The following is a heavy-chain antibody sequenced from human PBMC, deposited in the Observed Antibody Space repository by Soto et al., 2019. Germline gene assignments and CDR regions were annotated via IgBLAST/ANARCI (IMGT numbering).Heavy chain of an antibody. CDR2: IYYSGST. D-gene: IGHD1-7*01. CDR1: GGSSSSYY. CDR3: ARALNSYYYYGMDV. Sequence: SETLSLSCTVSGGSSSSYYWSWIRQAPGKGLEWIGYIYYSGSTNYNPSLKSRVTISVDTSKNQFSLKLSSVTAADTAVYYCARALNSYYYYGMDVWGQGTTVTVSS. V-gene: IGHV4-59*01. J-gene: IGHJ6*02.